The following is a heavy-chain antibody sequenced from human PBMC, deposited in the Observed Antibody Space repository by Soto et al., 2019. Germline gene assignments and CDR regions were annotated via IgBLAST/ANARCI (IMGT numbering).Heavy chain of an antibody. CDR1: GFTFSSYA. D-gene: IGHD6-13*01. V-gene: IGHV3-30-3*01. CDR3: ARDRKERIAAVGDYYCYGMDV. J-gene: IGHJ6*02. Sequence: QVQLVESGGGVVQPGRSLRLSCAAAGFTFSSYAMHWVRQAPGKGLEWVAVISYDGSNKYYADSVKGRFTISRDNSKNTLYLQMNSLRAEDTAVYYCARDRKERIAAVGDYYCYGMDVWGQGTTVTVSS. CDR2: ISYDGSNK.